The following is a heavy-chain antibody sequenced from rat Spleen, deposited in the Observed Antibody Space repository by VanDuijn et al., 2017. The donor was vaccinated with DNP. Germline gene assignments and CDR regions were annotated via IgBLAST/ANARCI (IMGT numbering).Heavy chain of an antibody. CDR3: ARWTRYFDY. Sequence: EVQLQESGSGLVKPSQSLSLTCSVTGYSITTNFWGWIRKFPGNKMEYIGHISYSGSTNYNPSLKSRLSITRDTSKNHFLLHLNSVTTEDTATYYCARWTRYFDYWGQGIMVTVSS. J-gene: IGHJ2*01. CDR2: ISYSGST. CDR1: GYSITTNF. D-gene: IGHD1-7*01. V-gene: IGHV3-1*01.